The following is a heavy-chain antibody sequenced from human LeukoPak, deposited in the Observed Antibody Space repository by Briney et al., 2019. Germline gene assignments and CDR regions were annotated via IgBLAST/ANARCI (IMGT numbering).Heavy chain of an antibody. CDR2: INPNSGGT. CDR1: GYTFTGYY. Sequence: ASVKVSCKASGYTFTGYYMHWVRQAPGQGLEWMGWINPNSGGTNYAQKFQGRVTMTRDTSISTAYMELSRLRSDDTAVYYCARGIRYCSGGSCLTRYYYYYGMDVWGQGTMVTVSS. V-gene: IGHV1-2*02. J-gene: IGHJ6*02. D-gene: IGHD2-15*01. CDR3: ARGIRYCSGGSCLTRYYYYYGMDV.